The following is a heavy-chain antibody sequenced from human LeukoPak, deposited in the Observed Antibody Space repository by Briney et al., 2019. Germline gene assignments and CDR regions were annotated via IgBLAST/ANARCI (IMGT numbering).Heavy chain of an antibody. V-gene: IGHV3-30-3*01. CDR1: GFTFNTYA. CDR2: ISYDGSNK. D-gene: IGHD3-3*01. CDR3: AREEWYYFDY. J-gene: IGHJ4*02. Sequence: GGSLRLSCVASGFTFNTYAIHWVRQAPGKGLEWVAVISYDGSNKYYEDSVKGRFTISRDNSKNTLYLQMNSLRAEDMAVYHCAREEWYYFDYWGQGTLVTVSS.